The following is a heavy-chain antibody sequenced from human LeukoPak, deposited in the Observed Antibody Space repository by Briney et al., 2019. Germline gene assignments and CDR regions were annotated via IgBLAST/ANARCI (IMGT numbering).Heavy chain of an antibody. CDR3: AKDSVLNGDYDY. J-gene: IGHJ4*02. Sequence: GGSLRLSCAASGFTFSSYAMSWVRQAPGKGLEWVSAISGSSGSTYYADSVKGRFTISRDNSKNTLYLQMNSLRAEDTAVYYCAKDSVLNGDYDYWGQGTLVTVSS. V-gene: IGHV3-23*01. D-gene: IGHD4-17*01. CDR2: ISGSSGST. CDR1: GFTFSSYA.